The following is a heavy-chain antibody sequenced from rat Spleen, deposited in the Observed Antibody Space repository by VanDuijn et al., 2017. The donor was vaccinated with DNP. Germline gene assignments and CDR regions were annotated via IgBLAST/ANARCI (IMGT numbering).Heavy chain of an antibody. CDR1: GFTFSGYW. D-gene: IGHD1-10*01. Sequence: EVQLVETGGGLVQPGRSLKLSCVASGFTFSGYWMYWIRQAPGKGLEWVASINTDGDTTYYGDSVKGRFTISRDNAKSTLYLQMNSLRSEDMATYYCARRSNNVFDFWGQGVMVTVSS. CDR3: ARRSNNVFDF. CDR2: INTDGDTT. V-gene: IGHV5-58*01. J-gene: IGHJ2*01.